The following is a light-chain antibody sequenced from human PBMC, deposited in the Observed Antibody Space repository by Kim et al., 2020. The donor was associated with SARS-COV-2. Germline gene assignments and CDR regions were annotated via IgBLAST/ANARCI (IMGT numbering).Light chain of an antibody. CDR1: QGINNY. CDR3: QKYDSAPWT. V-gene: IGKV1-27*01. CDR2: AAS. Sequence: LSASVGTRITITCRASQGINNYLAWYQKKPGKPPKLLIYAASALQSGVPSRFSGSGSGTDFTLTVTSLQPEDVATYYCQKYDSAPWTFGLGTKVDIK. J-gene: IGKJ1*01.